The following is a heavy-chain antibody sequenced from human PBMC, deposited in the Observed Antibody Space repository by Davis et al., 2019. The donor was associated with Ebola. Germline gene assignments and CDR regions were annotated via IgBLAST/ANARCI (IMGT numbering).Heavy chain of an antibody. D-gene: IGHD3-3*01. Sequence: SGPTLVKPTQTLTLTCTFSGFSLSTSGMCVSWIRQPPGKALEWLALLDWADDKSYSTSLKTRLTISKDTSKNQVVLTMTNMDPVDTATYYCARIPRYYDFWSGYYTYYYYGMDVWGQGTTVTVSS. CDR3: ARIPRYYDFWSGYYTYYYYGMDV. V-gene: IGHV2-70*01. CDR1: GFSLSTSGMC. J-gene: IGHJ6*02. CDR2: LDWADDK.